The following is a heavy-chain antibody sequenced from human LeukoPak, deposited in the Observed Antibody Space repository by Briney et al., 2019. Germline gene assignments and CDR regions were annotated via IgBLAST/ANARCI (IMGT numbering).Heavy chain of an antibody. Sequence: HPGGSLRLSCAASGFTFSSYAMSWVRQAPGKGLEWVSAISGSGGSTYYADSVKGRFSISRDNSKNALYLQMNSLRAEDTAVYYCAKPMTTVTTPSDYWGQGTLVTVSS. CDR1: GFTFSSYA. D-gene: IGHD4-11*01. V-gene: IGHV3-23*01. CDR2: ISGSGGST. J-gene: IGHJ4*02. CDR3: AKPMTTVTTPSDY.